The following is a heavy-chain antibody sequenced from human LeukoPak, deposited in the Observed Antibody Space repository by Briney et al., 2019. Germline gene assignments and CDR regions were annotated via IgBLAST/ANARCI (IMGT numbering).Heavy chain of an antibody. CDR3: ASLMRDGYNIFDY. Sequence: ASVKVSCKASGYTFTSYDINWVRQATGQGLEWMGWMNPNSGNTGYAQKFQGRVTMTRDTSTSTVYMELSSLRSEDTAVYYCASLMRDGYNIFDYWGQGTLVTVSS. V-gene: IGHV1-8*01. CDR2: MNPNSGNT. D-gene: IGHD5-24*01. CDR1: GYTFTSYD. J-gene: IGHJ4*02.